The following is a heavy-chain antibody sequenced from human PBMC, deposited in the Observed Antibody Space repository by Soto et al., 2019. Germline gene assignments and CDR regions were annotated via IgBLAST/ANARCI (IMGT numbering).Heavy chain of an antibody. D-gene: IGHD5-12*01. Sequence: ASVKVSCKASGYTFFTYDISWVRQAPGQGLEWMGWISTYSGDTKYAQKFQGGVTMTTDTSTTTAYLELRSLRSDDTAVYYCARHHGPTTSENWFDPWGRG. J-gene: IGHJ5*02. CDR1: GYTFFTYD. V-gene: IGHV1-18*01. CDR2: ISTYSGDT. CDR3: ARHHGPTTSENWFDP.